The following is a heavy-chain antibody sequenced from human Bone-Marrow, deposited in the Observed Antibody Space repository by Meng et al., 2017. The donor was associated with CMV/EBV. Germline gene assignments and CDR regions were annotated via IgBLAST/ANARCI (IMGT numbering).Heavy chain of an antibody. J-gene: IGHJ4*02. D-gene: IGHD6-19*01. CDR3: ARGGWYVGTSY. CDR2: LNHTGGI. Sequence: SQTLSLTCGVYGGSFSGYFWSWIRQPPGKGLEWIGELNHTGGINYNPSLKSRVTISEDKSKNQFSLKLSSVTAADTAIYYCARGGWYVGTSYWGQGTLVTVSS. V-gene: IGHV4-34*01. CDR1: GGSFSGYF.